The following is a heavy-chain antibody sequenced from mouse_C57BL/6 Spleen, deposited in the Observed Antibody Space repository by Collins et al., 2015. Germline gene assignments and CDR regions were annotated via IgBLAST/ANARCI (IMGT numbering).Heavy chain of an antibody. CDR2: ISYSGST. J-gene: IGHJ2*01. CDR3: ARGYRYFDY. V-gene: IGHV3-2*02. D-gene: IGHD2-14*01. Sequence: DVQLQESGPGLVKPSQSLSLTCTVTGYSITSDYAWNWIRQFPGNKLEWMGYISYSGSTSYNPSLKSRISITRDTSKNQFFLQLNSVTTEDTATYYCARGYRYFDYWGQGTTLTVSS. CDR1: GYSITSDYA.